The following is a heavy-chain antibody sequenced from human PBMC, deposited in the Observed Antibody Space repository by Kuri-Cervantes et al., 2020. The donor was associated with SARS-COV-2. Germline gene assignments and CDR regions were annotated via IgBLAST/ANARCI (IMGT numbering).Heavy chain of an antibody. D-gene: IGHD3-16*01. CDR1: GTAFSSFA. CDR2: TIPIFGSP. J-gene: IGHJ5*02. V-gene: IGHV1-69*13. Sequence: SVKVPCKASGTAFSSFAIHWVRQAPGQGLEWMGGTIPIFGSPIYAQKFQGRLSITADESTSSVHMELSSLSSQDTAIYYCASRMGDLTSYTWYKWIDPWGQGTLVTVSS. CDR3: ASRMGDLTSYTWYKWIDP.